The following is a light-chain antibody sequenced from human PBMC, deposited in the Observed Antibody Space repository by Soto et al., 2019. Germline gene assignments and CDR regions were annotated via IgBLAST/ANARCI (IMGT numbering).Light chain of an antibody. Sequence: QSALTQPATLSGSPGQSITISSTGTSSDVGGSAYVSWYQQFPGNVPRLLIYKVTNRPSGVSYRFSGSKSGNTASLTISGLQAEDEADYFCTASTPCSLYVFGNRTKGTVL. V-gene: IGLV2-14*01. J-gene: IGLJ1*01. CDR3: TASTPCSLYV. CDR2: KVT. CDR1: SSDVGGSAY.